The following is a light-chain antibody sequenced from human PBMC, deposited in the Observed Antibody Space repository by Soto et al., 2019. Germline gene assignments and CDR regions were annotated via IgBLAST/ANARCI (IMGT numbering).Light chain of an antibody. Sequence: QFVLTQPASVSGSHGQSITISCTGTSSDVGGYNYVSWYQQHPGKAPKFMIYDVSNRPSGVSNRFSGSKSGNTASLTISGLQAEDEADYYCSSYTTSNTRQIVFGTGTKVTVL. J-gene: IGLJ1*01. CDR2: DVS. CDR3: SSYTTSNTRQIV. V-gene: IGLV2-14*01. CDR1: SSDVGGYNY.